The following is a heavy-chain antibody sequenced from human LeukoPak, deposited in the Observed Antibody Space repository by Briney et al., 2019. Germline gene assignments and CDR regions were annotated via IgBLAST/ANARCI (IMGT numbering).Heavy chain of an antibody. Sequence: SETLSLTCTVSGGSISSYYWSWIRQPPGKGLEWIGYIYYSGSTNYNPSLKSRVTISVDTSKNQFSLKLSSVTAADTAVYYCARGQWLVRWGQGTLVTVSS. V-gene: IGHV4-59*08. D-gene: IGHD6-19*01. J-gene: IGHJ4*02. CDR3: ARGQWLVR. CDR1: GGSISSYY. CDR2: IYYSGST.